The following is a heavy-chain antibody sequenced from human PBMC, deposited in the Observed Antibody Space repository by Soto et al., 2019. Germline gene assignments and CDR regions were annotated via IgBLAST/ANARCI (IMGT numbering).Heavy chain of an antibody. D-gene: IGHD3-10*01. Sequence: SETLSLTCAVSGGSIAGVGYSWSWIRQPPGGDLEWISYMYHSGTFLKSPSLKTRLTMSLDMSKNQFSLTLNSMTAADTAVYYRVSAQFYSGSGNYNNLMFDAWGQGTQVTVSS. CDR2: MYHSGTF. J-gene: IGHJ5*02. CDR3: VSAQFYSGSGNYNNLMFDA. V-gene: IGHV4-30-2*01. CDR1: GGSIAGVGYS.